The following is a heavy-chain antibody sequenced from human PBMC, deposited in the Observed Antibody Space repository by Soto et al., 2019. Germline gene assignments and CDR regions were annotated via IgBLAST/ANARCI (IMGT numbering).Heavy chain of an antibody. CDR1: GGTFSSYA. J-gene: IGHJ6*02. CDR2: IIPIFGTA. CDR3: ASSLWEAAADDYYYYGMDV. V-gene: IGHV1-69*13. D-gene: IGHD6-13*01. Sequence: SVKVSCKASGGTFSSYAISCVRQAPGQGLEWMGGIIPIFGTANYAQKFQGRVTITADESTSTAYMELSSLRSEDTAVYYCASSLWEAAADDYYYYGMDVWGQGTTVTVSS.